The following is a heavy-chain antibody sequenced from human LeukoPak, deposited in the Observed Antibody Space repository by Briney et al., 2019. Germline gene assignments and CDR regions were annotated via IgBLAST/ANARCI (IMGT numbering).Heavy chain of an antibody. CDR2: VSWDGGSV. J-gene: IGHJ4*02. CDR1: GFSFGDYS. D-gene: IGHD4-23*01. CDR3: ARDRGGNTAGFDS. Sequence: GGSLRLSCAASGFSFGDYSMHWVRQRPGKGLEWVSLVSWDGGSVYYADSVRGRFTISRDNMKDSPFLRMKSLKTEDTAFYFCARDRGGNTAGFDSWGQGTLVTVSS. V-gene: IGHV3-43*01.